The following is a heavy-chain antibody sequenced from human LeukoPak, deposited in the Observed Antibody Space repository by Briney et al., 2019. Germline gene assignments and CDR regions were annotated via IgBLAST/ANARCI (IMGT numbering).Heavy chain of an antibody. Sequence: GGSLRLSCSASGFTFTTLPMHWVRQAPGKGLEYVSGTNSNGGSTYYADSVKGRFTISRDNSKNTLYLQMSSLRPEDTAVYYCARRDWNYWFDPWGQGTLVTVSS. D-gene: IGHD1-7*01. J-gene: IGHJ5*02. V-gene: IGHV3-64D*06. CDR2: TNSNGGST. CDR3: ARRDWNYWFDP. CDR1: GFTFTTLP.